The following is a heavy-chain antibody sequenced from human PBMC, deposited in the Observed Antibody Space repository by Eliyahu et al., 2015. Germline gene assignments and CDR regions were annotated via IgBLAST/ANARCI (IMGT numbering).Heavy chain of an antibody. CDR2: IKSKTDGGTT. Sequence: APGKGLEWVGRIKSKTDGGTTDXAAPVXGRFTISRDDSKNTLYLQMNSLKTEDTAVYYCTTVSAGTHILEWLLYIPSFDYWGQGTLVTVSS. CDR3: TTVSAGTHILEWLLYIPSFDY. V-gene: IGHV3-15*01. D-gene: IGHD3-3*01. J-gene: IGHJ4*02.